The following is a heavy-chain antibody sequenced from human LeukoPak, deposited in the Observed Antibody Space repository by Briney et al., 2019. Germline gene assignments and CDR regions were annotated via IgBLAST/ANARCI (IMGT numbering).Heavy chain of an antibody. J-gene: IGHJ4*02. CDR2: ITSSSSTI. V-gene: IGHV3-48*01. Sequence: GGSLRLSCGASGFTFSNYNMIWVRQAPGKGLECISYITSSSSTIHYADSVKGRFTISRDNAKKSLYLQMNSLRADDTAVYYCARVWDGYSGEDYWGQGTLVTVSS. D-gene: IGHD5-18*01. CDR3: ARVWDGYSGEDY. CDR1: GFTFSNYN.